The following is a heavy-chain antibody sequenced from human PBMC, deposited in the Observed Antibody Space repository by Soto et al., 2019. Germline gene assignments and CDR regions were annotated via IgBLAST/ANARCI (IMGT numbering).Heavy chain of an antibody. V-gene: IGHV4-39*01. CDR1: GDSFSSSVYN. J-gene: IGHJ4*02. D-gene: IGHD3-22*01. Sequence: SETLSLTCTVSGDSFSSSVYNWGWIRQSPGKGLEWIGSISYSGSTYYNPSLKSRVTIFVDTSKNQFSLKLSSVTAADTAVYYCAGRKSYYFDSSGYYYPFDYWGQGTLVTVSS. CDR3: AGRKSYYFDSSGYYYPFDY. CDR2: ISYSGST.